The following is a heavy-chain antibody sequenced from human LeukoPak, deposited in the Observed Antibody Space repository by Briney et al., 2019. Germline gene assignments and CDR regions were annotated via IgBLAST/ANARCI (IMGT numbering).Heavy chain of an antibody. CDR2: ISGSGDNT. CDR3: AKGGLVHRFDP. V-gene: IGHV3-23*01. CDR1: GFTFSNYA. J-gene: IGHJ5*02. Sequence: GGSLRLSCAASGFTFSNYAMSWVRQAPGKGLEWVSAISGSGDNTYYADSVKGRFTISRDNSKNTLYLQMNSLRADDTAVYYCAKGGLVHRFDPWGQGTLVTVSS.